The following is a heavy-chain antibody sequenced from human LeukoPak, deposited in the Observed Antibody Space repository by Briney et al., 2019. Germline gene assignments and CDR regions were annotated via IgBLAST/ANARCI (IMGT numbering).Heavy chain of an antibody. CDR1: GYTFTGYY. Sequence: ASVKVSCKASGYTFTGYYMHWVRQATGQGLEGMGWMNPNSGNTGYAQKFQGRVTITRNTSISTAYMELSSLRSDDTAVYYCARGSPYSSGYFGDAFDIWGQGTMVTVSS. D-gene: IGHD3-22*01. CDR2: MNPNSGNT. J-gene: IGHJ3*02. CDR3: ARGSPYSSGYFGDAFDI. V-gene: IGHV1-8*03.